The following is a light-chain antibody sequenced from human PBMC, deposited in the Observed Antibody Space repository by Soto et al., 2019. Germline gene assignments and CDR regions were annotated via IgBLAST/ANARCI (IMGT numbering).Light chain of an antibody. CDR2: EGS. Sequence: QSALTQPASVSGSPGQSITISCTGTSSDVGSYNLVSWYQQHPGKAPKLMIYEGSKRPSGVSNRFSGSKSGNTASLTISGLQAEDEADYYCCSYAGSSILGFGGGTKLTVL. V-gene: IGLV2-23*01. J-gene: IGLJ2*01. CDR3: CSYAGSSILG. CDR1: SSDVGSYNL.